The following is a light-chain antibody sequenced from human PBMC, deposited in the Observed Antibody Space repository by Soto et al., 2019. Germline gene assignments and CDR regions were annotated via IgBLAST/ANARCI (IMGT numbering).Light chain of an antibody. V-gene: IGKV1-5*03. J-gene: IGKJ5*01. Sequence: DIQMQQSPSPLSASLGDRVTITCRASQSISSWLAWYQQKPGKAPKLLIYKASTLESGVPSNFSGSGSGTEFTLTINSLQPEDFATYQCQQSNDFPATFGQRGRLEIK. CDR1: QSISSW. CDR2: KAS. CDR3: QQSNDFPAT.